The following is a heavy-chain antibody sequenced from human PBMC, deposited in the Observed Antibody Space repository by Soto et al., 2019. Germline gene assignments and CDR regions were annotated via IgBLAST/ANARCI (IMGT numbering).Heavy chain of an antibody. CDR2: IGLYIHNT. D-gene: IGHD3-10*01. CDR3: VRDLDGSGSYYTDY. Sequence: ASVKVSCKASGYIFTSYGINWVRQAPGQGLEWMGWIGLYIHNTNYAQKFQGRVTITTDTSTSTVYMELRSLRPDDTAVYYCVRDLDGSGSYYTDYWGQGTLVTVSS. J-gene: IGHJ4*02. CDR1: GYIFTSYG. V-gene: IGHV1-18*04.